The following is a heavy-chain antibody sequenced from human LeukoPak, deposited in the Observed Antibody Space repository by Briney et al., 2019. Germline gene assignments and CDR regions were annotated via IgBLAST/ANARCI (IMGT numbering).Heavy chain of an antibody. V-gene: IGHV3-23*01. Sequence: PGGSLRLSCAASGFTFSSYAMSWVRQAPGKGLEWVSTISGSGGSSYYADSVKGRFTISRDNPKNTLYLQMNSLRAEDTAVYYCAKAPGIAAAVFDYWGQGTLVTVSS. CDR2: ISGSGGSS. CDR1: GFTFSSYA. D-gene: IGHD6-13*01. J-gene: IGHJ4*02. CDR3: AKAPGIAAAVFDY.